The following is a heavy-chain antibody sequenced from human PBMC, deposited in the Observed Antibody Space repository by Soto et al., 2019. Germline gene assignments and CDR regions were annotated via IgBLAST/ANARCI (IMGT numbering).Heavy chain of an antibody. Sequence: ASVKVSCKASGYTFTTYDIHWVRQVTGQGLEWMGWMNPYNGNTGSTQKFQGRVTMTRNTSISTVYMELTSLRSEDTAVYYCARRKERSRTHYFEYSGQGSLVTVS. CDR3: ARRKERSRTHYFEY. J-gene: IGHJ4*02. CDR2: MNPYNGNT. V-gene: IGHV1-8*01. CDR1: GYTFTTYD.